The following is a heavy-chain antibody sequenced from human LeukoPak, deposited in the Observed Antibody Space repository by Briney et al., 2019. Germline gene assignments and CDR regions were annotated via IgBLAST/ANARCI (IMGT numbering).Heavy chain of an antibody. CDR3: ARGDIVVVPAAPGLDP. CDR1: GFTFSSYS. V-gene: IGHV3-21*01. Sequence: GGSLRLSCAASGFTFSSYSMNWVRQAPGKGLEWVSSISSSSSYIYYADSVKGRFTISRDNAKNSLYLQMNSLRAEDTAVYYCARGDIVVVPAAPGLDPWGQGTLVTVSS. CDR2: ISSSSSYI. D-gene: IGHD2-2*01. J-gene: IGHJ5*02.